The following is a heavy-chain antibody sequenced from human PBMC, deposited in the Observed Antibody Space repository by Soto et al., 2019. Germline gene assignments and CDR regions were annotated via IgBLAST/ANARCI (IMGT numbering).Heavy chain of an antibody. D-gene: IGHD3-22*01. J-gene: IGHJ5*02. CDR2: IDPSDSYT. V-gene: IGHV5-10-1*01. Sequence: GESLKISCKGSGYSFTSYWISWVRQMPGKGLEWMGRIDPSDSYTNYSPSFQGHVTISADKSISTAYLQWSSLKASDTAMYYCARSIYYDSSGYYALGWFDPWGQGTLVTVSS. CDR3: ARSIYYDSSGYYALGWFDP. CDR1: GYSFTSYW.